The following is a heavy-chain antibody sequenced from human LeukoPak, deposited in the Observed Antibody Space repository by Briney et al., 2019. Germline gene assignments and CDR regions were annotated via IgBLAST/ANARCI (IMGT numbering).Heavy chain of an antibody. V-gene: IGHV1-18*01. D-gene: IGHD5-12*01. Sequence: ASVTLSFTGSGSGFTSSGYTWIWHRHAPGNGLMGWIGVYNSNTNNGQKLHGRVTITTDTAKSKTYTELRSLRSSDKAVYFCARGIFPIVATSAIDYWGQGTLVTVSS. CDR1: GSGFTSSG. J-gene: IGHJ4*02. CDR2: IGVYNSNT. CDR3: ARGIFPIVATSAIDY.